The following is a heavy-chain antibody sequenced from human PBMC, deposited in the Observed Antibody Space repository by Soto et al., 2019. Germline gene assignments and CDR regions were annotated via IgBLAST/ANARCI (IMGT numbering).Heavy chain of an antibody. CDR1: GGTFSSYA. Sequence: ASVKVSCKASGGTFSSYAISWVRQAPGQGLEWMGGIIPIFGTANYAQKFQGRVTITADESTSTAYMELSSLRSEDTAVYYCARDNRITIFGEFMGGYYFDYWGQGTLVTVSS. D-gene: IGHD3-3*01. V-gene: IGHV1-69*13. J-gene: IGHJ4*02. CDR2: IIPIFGTA. CDR3: ARDNRITIFGEFMGGYYFDY.